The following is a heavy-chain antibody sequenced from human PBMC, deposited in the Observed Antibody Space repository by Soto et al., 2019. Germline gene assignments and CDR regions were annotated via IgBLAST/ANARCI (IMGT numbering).Heavy chain of an antibody. CDR1: GGFVSSSSYS. J-gene: IGHJ6*02. D-gene: IGHD2-2*03. V-gene: IGHV4-39*01. Sequence: QLQVQESGPGLVKPSETLSLTCSVSGGFVSSSSYSWGWIRQSPGKGLEWIGTMYSSENTYYNPSLLSRVTISVDTSKNEFSLRLSSVTAADTAVYYCARLNGYCISTNCHGYYGMDVWGQGTTVTGSS. CDR3: ARLNGYCISTNCHGYYGMDV. CDR2: MYSSENT.